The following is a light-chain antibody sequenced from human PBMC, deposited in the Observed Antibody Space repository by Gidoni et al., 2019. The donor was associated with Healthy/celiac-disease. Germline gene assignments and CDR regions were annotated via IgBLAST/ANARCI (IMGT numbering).Light chain of an antibody. V-gene: IGKV3-20*01. CDR2: GAS. J-gene: IGKJ2*01. CDR3: QQYGSSLHT. Sequence: EIVLTQSPGTLSLSPGERATLSCRASQSVSSSYLAWYQQKPGQAPRLLIYGASSRAPGIPDRFSGSGSGTDFTLTISRLEPEDFAVYYCQQYGSSLHTFGQGTKLEIK. CDR1: QSVSSSY.